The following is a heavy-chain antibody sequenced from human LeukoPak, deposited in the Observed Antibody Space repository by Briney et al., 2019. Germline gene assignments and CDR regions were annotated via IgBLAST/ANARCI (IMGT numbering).Heavy chain of an antibody. D-gene: IGHD2-21*02. Sequence: GGSLRLSCAASGFTFSSYEMSWVRQAPGKGLEWVSLISGSGVNTQYADSVKGRFTISRDSSKNTLYLQMNSLRAEDTAVYYCAKGDVAVTAMNYFDYWGQGTLVTVSS. CDR2: ISGSGVNT. J-gene: IGHJ4*02. V-gene: IGHV3-23*01. CDR1: GFTFSSYE. CDR3: AKGDVAVTAMNYFDY.